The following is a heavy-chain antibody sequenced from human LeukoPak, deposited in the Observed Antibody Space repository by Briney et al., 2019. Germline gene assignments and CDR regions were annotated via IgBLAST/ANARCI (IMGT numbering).Heavy chain of an antibody. CDR2: INHSGST. CDR1: GGSFSGYY. V-gene: IGHV4-34*01. J-gene: IGHJ3*02. D-gene: IGHD2-15*01. Sequence: SSETLSLTCAVYGGSFSGYYWSWSRQPPGKGLEWIGEINHSGSTNYNPSLKSRVTISVDTSKNQFSLKLSSVTAADTAVYYCARDRYCSGGSCTHDAFDIWGQGTMVTVSS. CDR3: ARDRYCSGGSCTHDAFDI.